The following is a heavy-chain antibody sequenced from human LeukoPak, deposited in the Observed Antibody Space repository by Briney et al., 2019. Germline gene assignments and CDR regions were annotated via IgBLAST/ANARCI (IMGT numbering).Heavy chain of an antibody. V-gene: IGHV3-7*03. CDR1: GFTFSSSW. CDR3: ARDLWWLQFDY. Sequence: GGSLRLSCAASGFTFSSSWMSWVRQAPGKGLEWVAHIKGDGSEIYYVDSQKGRFTISRDNARNSLYLQMNSLRAEDTAVYYCARDLWWLQFDYWGQGALVTVSS. J-gene: IGHJ4*02. D-gene: IGHD5-24*01. CDR2: IKGDGSEI.